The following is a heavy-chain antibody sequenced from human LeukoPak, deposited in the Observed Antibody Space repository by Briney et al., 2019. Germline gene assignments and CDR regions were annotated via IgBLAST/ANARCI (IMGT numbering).Heavy chain of an antibody. CDR1: GFTFSGYW. D-gene: IGHD2-15*01. CDR3: ARVGGTYFDY. J-gene: IGHJ4*02. CDR2: ISPDGSTI. Sequence: GGSLRLSCEASGFTFSGYWMHWVRQAPGKGLVWVSRISPDGSTISYADSVKGRFTISRDNAKNSLYLQMNSLRAEDTAVYYCARVGGTYFDYWGQGTLVTVSS. V-gene: IGHV3-74*01.